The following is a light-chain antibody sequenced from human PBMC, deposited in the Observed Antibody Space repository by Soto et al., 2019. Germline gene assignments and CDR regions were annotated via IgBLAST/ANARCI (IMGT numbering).Light chain of an antibody. Sequence: QSVLTQPASVSVSPGQSITISCTGTSSDVGGYNYVSWYQQHPGKAPKLMIYDVSNRPSGVSNRFSGSKSGNTASLTISGFQAEDEADYYCSSYTSSSTVVFGGGTKVTVL. CDR2: DVS. V-gene: IGLV2-14*01. CDR3: SSYTSSSTVV. J-gene: IGLJ2*01. CDR1: SSDVGGYNY.